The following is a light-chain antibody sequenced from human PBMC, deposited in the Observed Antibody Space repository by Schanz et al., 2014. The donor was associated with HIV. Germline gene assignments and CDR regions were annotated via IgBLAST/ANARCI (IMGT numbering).Light chain of an antibody. Sequence: QSALTQPASVSGSPGQSITISCTGTSSDVGSYNLVSWYQQHPGKAPKLMIYDVTNRPSGVPDRFSGSKSGNTASLTVSGLQAEDEADYYCSSYAGTNNLWVFGGGTKLTVL. V-gene: IGLV2-14*03. CDR2: DVT. CDR3: SSYAGTNNLWV. J-gene: IGLJ3*02. CDR1: SSDVGSYNL.